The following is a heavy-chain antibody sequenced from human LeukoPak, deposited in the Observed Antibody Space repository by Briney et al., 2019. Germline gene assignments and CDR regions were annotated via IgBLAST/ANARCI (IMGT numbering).Heavy chain of an antibody. D-gene: IGHD4-23*01. CDR1: GYTFTSYG. Sequence: SVKVSCKASGYTFTSYGISWVRQAPGQGLEWMGGIIPIFGKANYAQKFQGRVTTTADESTRTAYMELSSLRSEDTAVYYCARGWLAETTVVTPYNYWGRGTLVSVSS. CDR3: ARGWLAETTVVTPYNY. J-gene: IGHJ4*02. V-gene: IGHV1-69*13. CDR2: IIPIFGKA.